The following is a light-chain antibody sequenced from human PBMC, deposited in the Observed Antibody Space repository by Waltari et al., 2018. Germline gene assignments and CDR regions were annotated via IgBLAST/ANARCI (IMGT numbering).Light chain of an antibody. CDR3: QQSFSTLSYT. Sequence: IQMTQSPSSLSASVGDRVTFTCRASQSINNYVNWYQQKPGKAPQLLIYAASSLHTGVPSRFSGSGSGTDFTLTISSLQPEDFATYYCQQSFSTLSYTFGQGTKLDIK. CDR1: QSINNY. J-gene: IGKJ2*01. CDR2: AAS. V-gene: IGKV1-39*01.